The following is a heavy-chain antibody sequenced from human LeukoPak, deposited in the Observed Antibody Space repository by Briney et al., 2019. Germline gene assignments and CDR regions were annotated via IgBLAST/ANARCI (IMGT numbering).Heavy chain of an antibody. CDR3: ARSSEQLIDY. CDR2: INPSGGST. CDR1: GYTFTSYY. V-gene: IGHV1-46*01. Sequence: APVKVSCKASGYTFTSYYMHWVRQAPGQGLEWMGIINPSGGSTSYAQKFQGRVTMTRDTSTSTVYMELSSLRSEDTAMYYCARSSEQLIDYWGQGTLVTVSS. J-gene: IGHJ4*02. D-gene: IGHD6-13*01.